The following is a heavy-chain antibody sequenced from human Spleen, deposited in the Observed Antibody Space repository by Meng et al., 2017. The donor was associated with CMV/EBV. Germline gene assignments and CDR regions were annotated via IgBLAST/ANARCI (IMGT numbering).Heavy chain of an antibody. CDR3: ARSGIGVAGIAFDI. CDR2: IYSGGST. V-gene: IGHV3-53*01. D-gene: IGHD6-19*01. J-gene: IGHJ3*02. Sequence: GESLKISCAASGFTVSSNYMSWVRQAPGKGLEWVSVIYSGGSTYYADYVKGRFTISRDNSKNTLYLQMNSLRAEDTAVYYCARSGIGVAGIAFDIWGQGTMVTVSS. CDR1: GFTVSSNY.